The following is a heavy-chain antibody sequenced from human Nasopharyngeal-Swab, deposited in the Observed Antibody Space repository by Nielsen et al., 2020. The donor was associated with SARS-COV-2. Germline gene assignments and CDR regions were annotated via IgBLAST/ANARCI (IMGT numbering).Heavy chain of an antibody. CDR1: GFTFSSYA. Sequence: GESLKISCAASGFTFSSYAMTWVRQAPGKGLEWVSSISVNGARTYYAGSVKGRFTISRDNSRNTLYLQLNSLRAEDTAIYYCAKRVAGKYYYMDVWGKGTTVTVSS. D-gene: IGHD3-10*01. J-gene: IGHJ6*03. V-gene: IGHV3-23*01. CDR3: AKRVAGKYYYMDV. CDR2: ISVNGART.